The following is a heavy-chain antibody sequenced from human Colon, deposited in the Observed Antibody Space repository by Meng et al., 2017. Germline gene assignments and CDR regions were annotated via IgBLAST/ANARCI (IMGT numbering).Heavy chain of an antibody. Sequence: EVQLVESGGGLVKPGGSLRLSCAASGFSFSSFDMHWVRQAPGKGLEWVSPITSTGRNKNYADAVQGRFIISRDNVKNSLLLQLNSLRVDDTGTYFCARDTFSDYGGPDYWGQGTLVTVSS. D-gene: IGHD4-23*01. CDR2: ITSTGRNK. V-gene: IGHV3-21*06. J-gene: IGHJ4*02. CDR3: ARDTFSDYGGPDY. CDR1: GFSFSSFD.